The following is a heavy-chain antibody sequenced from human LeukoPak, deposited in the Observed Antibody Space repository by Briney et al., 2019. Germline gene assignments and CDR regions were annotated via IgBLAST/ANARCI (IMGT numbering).Heavy chain of an antibody. V-gene: IGHV1-18*01. CDR1: GYTFTSYG. CDR3: AREDGFRSGWFGDFDY. Sequence: ASVKVSCKASGYTFTSYGISWVRQAPGQGLEWMGWISAYNGNTNYAQKLQGRVTMTTDTSTSTAYMEPRSLRSDDTAVYYCAREDGFRSGWFGDFDYWGQGTLVTVSS. D-gene: IGHD6-19*01. J-gene: IGHJ4*02. CDR2: ISAYNGNT.